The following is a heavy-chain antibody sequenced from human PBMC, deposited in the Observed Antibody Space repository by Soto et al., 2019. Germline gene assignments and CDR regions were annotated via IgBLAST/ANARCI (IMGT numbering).Heavy chain of an antibody. V-gene: IGHV3-48*01. CDR2: ISSSGNTI. CDR1: GFTFSSYS. Sequence: EVQLVESGGGLVQPGGSLRLSCAASGFTFSSYSMNWVRQAPGKGLEWISYISSSGNTIYYADSMKGRFTISRDNARNSLYLQMNGLRAEDTAVYYCARGGYRNFDYWGQGTLVTVSS. D-gene: IGHD5-18*01. J-gene: IGHJ4*02. CDR3: ARGGYRNFDY.